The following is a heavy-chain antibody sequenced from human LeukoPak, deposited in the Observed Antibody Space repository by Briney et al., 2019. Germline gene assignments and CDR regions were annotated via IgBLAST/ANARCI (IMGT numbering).Heavy chain of an antibody. Sequence: PSETLSLTCTVSGGSISTYYWSWIRQPPGKGLEYIGYAYNSGSTNYNPSPKSRLTISVDTSKNQFSLKLTSVTAADTAVYYCARQVHGAAGRFDTWGQGTLVTVAS. J-gene: IGHJ5*02. CDR3: ARQVHGAAGRFDT. CDR2: AYNSGST. D-gene: IGHD6-13*01. CDR1: GGSISTYY. V-gene: IGHV4-59*08.